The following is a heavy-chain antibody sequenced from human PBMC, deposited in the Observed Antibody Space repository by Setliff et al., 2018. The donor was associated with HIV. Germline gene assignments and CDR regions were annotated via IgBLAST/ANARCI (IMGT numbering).Heavy chain of an antibody. CDR3: ARGGRSWFQNFHGDFGI. J-gene: IGHJ3*02. Sequence: PSETLSLTCAVSGYSISRDYFWGWIRQPPGKRLEWIGSFYQSGNMYDNPSLKSRVTISVDTSKNQFSLRLTSVTAAATAVYYCARGGRSWFQNFHGDFGIWGQGTMVTVSS. V-gene: IGHV4-38-2*01. CDR2: FYQSGNM. CDR1: GYSISRDYF. D-gene: IGHD3-16*01.